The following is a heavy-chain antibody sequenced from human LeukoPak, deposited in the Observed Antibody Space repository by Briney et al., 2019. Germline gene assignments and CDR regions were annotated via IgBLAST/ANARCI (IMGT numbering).Heavy chain of an antibody. D-gene: IGHD6-19*01. CDR1: GGSISSYY. Sequence: SETLSLTCTVSGGSISSYYWSWIRQPPGKGLEWIGYIYYSGSTNYNPSLKSRVTISVDTSKNQFSLKLSSVTAADTAVYYCARLVAVAPWGQGTLVTVSS. CDR3: ARLVAVAP. J-gene: IGHJ4*02. V-gene: IGHV4-59*12. CDR2: IYYSGST.